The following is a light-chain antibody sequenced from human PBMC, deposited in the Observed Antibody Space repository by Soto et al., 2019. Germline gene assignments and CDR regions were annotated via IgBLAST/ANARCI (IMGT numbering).Light chain of an antibody. V-gene: IGKV3-20*01. CDR3: QQYGGSPRT. CDR1: QTIGSSH. Sequence: MVLTQSPGTLSLSPGERATLSCRASQTIGSSHLAWYQQKPGQAPRVLIFAASSRATGIPDRFSGSGSGTDFTLTISRLEPEDFAVYYCQQYGGSPRTFGQGTKVDIK. J-gene: IGKJ1*01. CDR2: AAS.